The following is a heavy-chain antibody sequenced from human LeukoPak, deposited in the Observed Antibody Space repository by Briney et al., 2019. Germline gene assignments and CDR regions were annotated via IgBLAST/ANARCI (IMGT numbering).Heavy chain of an antibody. V-gene: IGHV3-43*01. CDR3: AKDVGGNGWYDG. CDR1: GXTFDDYS. J-gene: IGHJ5*02. Sequence: GGSLRLSCAASGXTFDDYSVHWVRQVPGKGLEWVFLISGNGGFTKYADSVRGRFTISRDNSKNSLHLQMNSLRTEDSAFYYCAKDVGGNGWYDGWGQGTLVTVST. D-gene: IGHD2-8*01. CDR2: ISGNGGFT.